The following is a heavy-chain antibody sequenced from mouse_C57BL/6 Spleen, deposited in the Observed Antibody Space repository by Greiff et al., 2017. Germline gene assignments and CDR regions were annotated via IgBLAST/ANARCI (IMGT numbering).Heavy chain of an antibody. CDR1: GFSFNTYA. CDR3: VRHYEDGYYDAMDY. Sequence: EVQLVESGGGLVQPKGSLKLSCAASGFSFNTYAMNWVRQAPGKVLEWVARIRSKSNNYATYYADSVKDRFNISRDDSESMLYLQMNNLKTEDTAMYYCVRHYEDGYYDAMDYWGQGTSVTVSS. V-gene: IGHV10-1*01. D-gene: IGHD2-3*01. CDR2: IRSKSNNYAT. J-gene: IGHJ4*01.